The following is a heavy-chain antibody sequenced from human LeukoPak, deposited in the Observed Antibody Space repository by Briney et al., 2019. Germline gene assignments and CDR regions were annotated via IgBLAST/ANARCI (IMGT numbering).Heavy chain of an antibody. D-gene: IGHD6-13*01. CDR2: IYYSGST. V-gene: IGHV4-39*07. Sequence: SETLSLTCTVSGGSISSSSYYWGWIRQPPGKGLEWIGSIYYSGSTYYNPSLKSRVTISVDTSKNQFSLKLSSVTAADTAVYYCAREAAAGTIYYYYGMDVWGQGTTVTVPS. J-gene: IGHJ6*02. CDR3: AREAAAGTIYYYYGMDV. CDR1: GGSISSSSYY.